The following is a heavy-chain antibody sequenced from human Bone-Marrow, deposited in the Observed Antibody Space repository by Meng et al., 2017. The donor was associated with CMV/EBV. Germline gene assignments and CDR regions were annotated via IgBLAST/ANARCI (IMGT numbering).Heavy chain of an antibody. Sequence: SGFTFSSYAMSWVRQAPGKGLEWVSAICGSGGSTYYADSVKGRFTISSDNSKNTLYLQMNSLRAEDTAVYFCARVKSSGYQLLPFDYWGQGTLVTVSS. J-gene: IGHJ4*02. CDR1: GFTFSSYA. CDR2: ICGSGGST. V-gene: IGHV3-23*01. D-gene: IGHD2-2*01. CDR3: ARVKSSGYQLLPFDY.